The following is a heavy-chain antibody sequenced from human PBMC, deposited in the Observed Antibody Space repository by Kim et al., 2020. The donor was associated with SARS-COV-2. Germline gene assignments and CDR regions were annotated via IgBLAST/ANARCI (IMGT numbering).Heavy chain of an antibody. CDR3: AKPQTYYYDSSGYDAFDI. Sequence: GGSLRLSCAASGFTFSSYAMSWVRQAPGKGLEWVSAISGSGGSTYYADSVKGRFTISRDNSKNTLYLQMNSLRAEDTAVYYCAKPQTYYYDSSGYDAFDIWGQGTMVTVSS. J-gene: IGHJ3*02. CDR2: ISGSGGST. V-gene: IGHV3-23*01. D-gene: IGHD3-22*01. CDR1: GFTFSSYA.